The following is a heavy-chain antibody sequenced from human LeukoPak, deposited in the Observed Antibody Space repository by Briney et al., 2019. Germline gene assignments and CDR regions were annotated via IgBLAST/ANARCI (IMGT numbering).Heavy chain of an antibody. D-gene: IGHD6-25*01. CDR1: GFTFSSYG. Sequence: GGSLRLSCAASGFTFSSYGMHWVRQAPGKGLEWVAVISYDGSNKYYADSVKGRFTISRDNSKNTLLLQMNSLRAEDTAVYYCARRSGPDYGTDVWGQGTTVTVSS. V-gene: IGHV3-30*03. J-gene: IGHJ6*02. CDR3: ARRSGPDYGTDV. CDR2: ISYDGSNK.